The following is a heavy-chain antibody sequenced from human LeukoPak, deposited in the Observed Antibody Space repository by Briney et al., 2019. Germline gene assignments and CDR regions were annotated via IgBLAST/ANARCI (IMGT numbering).Heavy chain of an antibody. Sequence: SETLSLTCTVSGGSISSYYWSWLRQPPGKGLEWFGYIYYSGSANYNPSLKGRVTISVDTSKNQFSLKLSSVTAADTAVYYCARAPIRYCSSTSCYTHYYYGMDVWGQGTTVTVTS. CDR2: IYYSGSA. CDR1: GGSISSYY. V-gene: IGHV4-59*12. CDR3: ARAPIRYCSSTSCYTHYYYGMDV. D-gene: IGHD2-2*02. J-gene: IGHJ6*02.